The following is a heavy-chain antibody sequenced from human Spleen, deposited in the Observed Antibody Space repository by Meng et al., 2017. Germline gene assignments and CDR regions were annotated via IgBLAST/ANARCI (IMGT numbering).Heavy chain of an antibody. CDR2: ISGSGGST. J-gene: IGHJ4*02. CDR1: GFTFSSYA. CDR3: AKDGPYSTNFN. V-gene: IGHV3-23*01. Sequence: GESLKISCTASGFTFSSYAMSWVRQAPGKGLEWVAAISGSGGSTYYADSVKGRFTISRDNSKNTLYLQMNSLRAEDTAVYYCAKDGPYSTNFNWGQGTLVTVSS. D-gene: IGHD6-13*01.